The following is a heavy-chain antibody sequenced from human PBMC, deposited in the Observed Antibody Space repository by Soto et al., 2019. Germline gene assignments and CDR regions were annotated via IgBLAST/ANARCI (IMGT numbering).Heavy chain of an antibody. V-gene: IGHV3-11*06. CDR3: ATDDSSVLEYFDY. J-gene: IGHJ4*02. D-gene: IGHD3-22*01. CDR1: GFTLSDHY. Sequence: GGSLRLSCAASGFTLSDHYMSWIRQAPGKGLEWVSYISSSTFYTNYADSVKGRFSISRDNAKNSLYLQMNSLRAEDTAVYYCATDDSSVLEYFDYWGQGILVTVSS. CDR2: ISSSTFYT.